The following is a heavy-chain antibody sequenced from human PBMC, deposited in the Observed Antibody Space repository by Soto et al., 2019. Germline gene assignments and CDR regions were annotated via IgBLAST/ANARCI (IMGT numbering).Heavy chain of an antibody. CDR1: GYTFTSYG. CDR3: ARGGWRYCSGGSCYRSQFDYYYYGMDV. D-gene: IGHD2-15*01. J-gene: IGHJ6*02. CDR2: ISAYNGNT. Sequence: ASVKVSCKASGYTFTSYGISWVRQAPGQGLEWMGWISAYNGNTNYAQKLQGRVTMTTDTSTSTAYMELRSLRSDDTAVYYCARGGWRYCSGGSCYRSQFDYYYYGMDVWGQGTTVAVSS. V-gene: IGHV1-18*04.